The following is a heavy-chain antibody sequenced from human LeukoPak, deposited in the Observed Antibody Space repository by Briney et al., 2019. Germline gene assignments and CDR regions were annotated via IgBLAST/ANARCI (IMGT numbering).Heavy chain of an antibody. CDR3: ATAGVDTALVDINH. D-gene: IGHD5-18*01. J-gene: IGHJ5*02. CDR2: IYPGDSDG. Sequence: AESLKISCKGSGYSFTSYWIGWVRQMPGKGLEWMGIIYPGDSDGRSSPAFQGQVTISSDKSITTAYLQWSTLKASDTAMYYCATAGVDTALVDINHWGQGTLVTVSS. V-gene: IGHV5-51*01. CDR1: GYSFTSYW.